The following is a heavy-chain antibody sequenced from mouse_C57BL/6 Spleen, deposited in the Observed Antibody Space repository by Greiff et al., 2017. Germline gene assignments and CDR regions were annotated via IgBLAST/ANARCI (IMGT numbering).Heavy chain of an antibody. CDR3: ARLTGTYFDY. V-gene: IGHV1-42*01. J-gene: IGHJ2*01. CDR1: GYSFTGYY. D-gene: IGHD4-1*01. Sequence: DVKLQESGPELVKPGASVKISCKASGYSFTGYYMNWVKQSPEKSLEWIGEINPSTGGTTYNQKFKAKATLTVDKSSSTAYMQLSSLTSEDSAVYYCARLTGTYFDYWGQGTTLTVSS. CDR2: INPSTGGT.